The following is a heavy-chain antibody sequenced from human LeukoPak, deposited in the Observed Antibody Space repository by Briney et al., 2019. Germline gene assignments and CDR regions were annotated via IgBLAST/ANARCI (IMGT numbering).Heavy chain of an antibody. Sequence: GGSLRLSCAASGFTFSSYGMHWVRQAPGKGLEWVSCISGSGGYTYYADSVKGRFTISRDNSKNTLYLQMNSLRAEDTAVYYCAKGAFERFGEPSDYWGQGTLVTVSS. CDR2: ISGSGGYT. CDR3: AKGAFERFGEPSDY. V-gene: IGHV3-23*01. CDR1: GFTFSSYG. J-gene: IGHJ4*02. D-gene: IGHD3-10*01.